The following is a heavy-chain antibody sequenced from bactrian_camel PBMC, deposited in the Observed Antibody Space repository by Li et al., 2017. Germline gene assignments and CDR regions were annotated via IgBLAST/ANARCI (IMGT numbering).Heavy chain of an antibody. J-gene: IGHJ4*01. CDR1: GSRFSTYC. Sequence: VQLVESGGGSVQAGESLSLSCKASGSRFSTYCMAWFRQGPEKEREAIAKIDRDGSRIWYDHSVKGRFTISRDRDQNTLTLQINTLQPEDTAMYYCAAAPAGLIPPGLPSNDYLSPMRYTYWGQGTQVTVS. CDR2: IDRDGSRI. D-gene: IGHD4*01. CDR3: AAAPAGLIPPGLPSNDYLSPMRYTY. V-gene: IGHV3S6*01.